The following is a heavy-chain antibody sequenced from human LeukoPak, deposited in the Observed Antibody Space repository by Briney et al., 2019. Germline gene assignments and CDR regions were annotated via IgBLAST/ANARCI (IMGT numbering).Heavy chain of an antibody. CDR2: IRYDGSNK. J-gene: IGHJ4*02. Sequence: GGSLRLSCAASGFTFSSYGMHWVRQAPGKGLEWVAFIRYDGSNKYYADSVKGRFTISRDNSKNTLYLQMNSLRAEDTAVYYCARDDLTLGFFDYWGQGLLVTVSS. CDR1: GFTFSSYG. V-gene: IGHV3-30*02. CDR3: ARDDLTLGFFDY. D-gene: IGHD1-26*01.